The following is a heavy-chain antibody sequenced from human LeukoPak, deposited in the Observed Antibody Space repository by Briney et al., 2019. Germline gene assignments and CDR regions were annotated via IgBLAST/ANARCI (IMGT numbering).Heavy chain of an antibody. D-gene: IGHD1-1*01. Sequence: GASVKVSCKASGYTFTSYYMHWVRQAPGQGLEWMGIINPSGGSTSYAQKFQGRVTISVDTSKNQFSLKLSSVTAADTAVYFCARSGIPERLSNWFDSWGQGTLVTVSS. CDR1: GYTFTSYY. CDR2: INPSGGST. J-gene: IGHJ5*01. V-gene: IGHV1-46*01. CDR3: ARSGIPERLSNWFDS.